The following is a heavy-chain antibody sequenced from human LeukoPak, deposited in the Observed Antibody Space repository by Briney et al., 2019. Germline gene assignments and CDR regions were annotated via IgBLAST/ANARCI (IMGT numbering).Heavy chain of an antibody. J-gene: IGHJ5*02. CDR1: GGSISSYY. CDR2: IFYSEIT. CDR3: ARDSGSYPHWFAP. V-gene: IGHV4-59*01. D-gene: IGHD1-26*01. Sequence: SETLSLTCTVSGGSISSYYWNWIRQPPGKGLEWIGYIFYSEITNYNPSLKSRVTISVDTSKKQFSLKLTSVTAADTAVYYCARDSGSYPHWFAPWGQGTLVTVSS.